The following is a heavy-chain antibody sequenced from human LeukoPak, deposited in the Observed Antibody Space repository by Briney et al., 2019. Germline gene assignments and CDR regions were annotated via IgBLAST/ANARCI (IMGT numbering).Heavy chain of an antibody. J-gene: IGHJ5*02. V-gene: IGHV4-31*03. D-gene: IGHD1-26*01. CDR2: IYNSGST. Sequence: NPSETLSLTCTVSGDSISSDYYWSWIRQHPEQGLEWIGYIYNSGSTYYNPSFESRGTISMDTSKNQFSLKLRSVTAADTAIYYCARRKEVPGATNYFDLWGQGTLVTVSS. CDR3: ARRKEVPGATNYFDL. CDR1: GDSISSDYY.